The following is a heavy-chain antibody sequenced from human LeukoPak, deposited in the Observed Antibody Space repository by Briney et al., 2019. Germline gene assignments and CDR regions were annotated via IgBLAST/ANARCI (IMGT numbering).Heavy chain of an antibody. Sequence: ASVRVSCKASGYTFTSYGISWVRQAPGQGLEWMGWISAYNGNTNYAQKLQGRVTMTTDTSTSTAYMELRSLRSDDTAVYYCASGCSSTSCYRGLGAFDIWGQGTMVTVSS. D-gene: IGHD2-2*02. V-gene: IGHV1-18*01. CDR1: GYTFTSYG. J-gene: IGHJ3*02. CDR2: ISAYNGNT. CDR3: ASGCSSTSCYRGLGAFDI.